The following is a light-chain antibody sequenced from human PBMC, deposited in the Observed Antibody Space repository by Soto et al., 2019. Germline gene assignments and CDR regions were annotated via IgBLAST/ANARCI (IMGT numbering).Light chain of an antibody. Sequence: DIQITHSPSSLSSSIGYRVTITCRASQYISTHLSWYHQKPGKAPKLLIYAASSLQSGVPSRFSGSASGTDFTLTVSSLQPEDFATYYCQQNYSSPITFGQGTRLEIK. J-gene: IGKJ5*01. V-gene: IGKV1-39*01. CDR1: QYISTH. CDR2: AAS. CDR3: QQNYSSPIT.